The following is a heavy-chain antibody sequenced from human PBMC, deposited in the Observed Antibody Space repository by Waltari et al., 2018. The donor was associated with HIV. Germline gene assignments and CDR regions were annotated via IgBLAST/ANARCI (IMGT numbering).Heavy chain of an antibody. J-gene: IGHJ6*02. Sequence: QVQLVQSGAEVKKPGSSVKVSCKASGGTFSSYAISWVRQAPGPGLEWMGGIIPIFGTANYAQKFQGRVTITADESTSTAYMELSSLRSEDTAVYYCARDPLRDDYGDYRGLYGMDVWGQGTTVTVSS. CDR1: GGTFSSYA. D-gene: IGHD4-17*01. CDR3: ARDPLRDDYGDYRGLYGMDV. V-gene: IGHV1-69*01. CDR2: IIPIFGTA.